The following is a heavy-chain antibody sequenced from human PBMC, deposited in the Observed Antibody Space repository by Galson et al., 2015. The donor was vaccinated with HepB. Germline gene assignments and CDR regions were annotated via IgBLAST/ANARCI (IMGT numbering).Heavy chain of an antibody. V-gene: IGHV1-18*01. J-gene: IGHJ2*01. CDR1: GYRFAQFG. Sequence: SVKVSCKASGYRFAQFGISWVRQAPGQGLEWMGWITAYNDNTNYAQSLQGRVTLTTDTSTSTAYMELRSLRSDDTAVYYCARSGYCTGGSCYTDWYFEVWGRGTQVTVSS. CDR2: ITAYNDNT. D-gene: IGHD2-15*01. CDR3: ARSGYCTGGSCYTDWYFEV.